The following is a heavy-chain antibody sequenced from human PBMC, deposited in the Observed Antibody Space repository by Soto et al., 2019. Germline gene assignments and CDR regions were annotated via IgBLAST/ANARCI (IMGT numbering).Heavy chain of an antibody. V-gene: IGHV3-23*01. CDR3: AKAVSGMGFYYGVDV. CDR1: GFNFGGYT. Sequence: EVQLLQSGGVLVQPGESLRISCAASGFNFGGYTMAWVRQAPGKGLEWVAAITGTGVGPFYTDSVKGRFTISRDNSRNSLYLQMNSLRGDDTAIYYCAKAVSGMGFYYGVDVWGQGTTVAVSS. J-gene: IGHJ6*02. D-gene: IGHD1-26*01. CDR2: ITGTGVGP.